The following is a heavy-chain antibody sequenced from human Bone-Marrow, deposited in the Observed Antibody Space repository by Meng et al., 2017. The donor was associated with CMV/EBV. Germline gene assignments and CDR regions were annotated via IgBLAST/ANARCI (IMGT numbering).Heavy chain of an antibody. CDR1: EYTLTGYY. Sequence: ASVKVSCKTSEYTLTGYYILWVRQAPGQGLEWMGWINPTTGGTNYAQNFQGRVTMTRDTSITTASMELRSLRSDDTAVYYCARGSSLTDGMDVWGQGTTVTVSS. J-gene: IGHJ6*02. CDR3: ARGSSLTDGMDV. CDR2: INPTTGGT. D-gene: IGHD1-14*01. V-gene: IGHV1-2*02.